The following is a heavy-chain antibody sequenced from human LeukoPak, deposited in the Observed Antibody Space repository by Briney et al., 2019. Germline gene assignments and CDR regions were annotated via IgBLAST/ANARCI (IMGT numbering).Heavy chain of an antibody. Sequence: GASVKVSCKASGCTFSSYAISWVRQAPGQGLEWMGGIIPIFGTANYAQKFQGRVTITADESTSTAYMELSSLRSEDTAVYYCARAYYYDSSGYSGDWGQGTLVTVSS. CDR1: GCTFSSYA. CDR2: IIPIFGTA. CDR3: ARAYYYDSSGYSGD. J-gene: IGHJ4*02. V-gene: IGHV1-69*13. D-gene: IGHD3-22*01.